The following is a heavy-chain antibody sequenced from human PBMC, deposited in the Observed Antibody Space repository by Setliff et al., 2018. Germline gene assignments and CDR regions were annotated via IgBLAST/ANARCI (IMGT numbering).Heavy chain of an antibody. CDR1: GESFSDYY. D-gene: IGHD3-16*01. CDR2: INHRGST. CDR3: ARLPNYVWGSPVDY. V-gene: IGHV4-34*01. J-gene: IGHJ4*02. Sequence: PSETLSLTCGVFGESFSDYYWTWIRQPPGKGLEWVGEINHRGSTTYNPSLKSRVTISVDTSKDQFSLKVISMTAADTAVYYCARLPNYVWGSPVDYWGQGTLVTVSS.